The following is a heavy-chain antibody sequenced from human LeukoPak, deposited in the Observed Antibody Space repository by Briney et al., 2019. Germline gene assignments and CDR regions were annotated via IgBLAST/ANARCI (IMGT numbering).Heavy chain of an antibody. J-gene: IGHJ4*02. D-gene: IGHD5-18*01. CDR1: GFTCSSYS. Sequence: GGSLRLSCAASGFTCSSYSMNWVRQAPGKGLEWVSSVSSSSYIYYADSVKGRFTISRDNAKNSLYLQMNSLRAEDTAVYYCASLDVDTAMAGYYFDYWGQGTLVTVSS. CDR2: VSSSSYI. CDR3: ASLDVDTAMAGYYFDY. V-gene: IGHV3-21*01.